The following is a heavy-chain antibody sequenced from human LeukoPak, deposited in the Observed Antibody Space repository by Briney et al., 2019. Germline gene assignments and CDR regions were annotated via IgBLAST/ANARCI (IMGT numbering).Heavy chain of an antibody. CDR3: AREVAAAGTHYYYYYYMDV. V-gene: IGHV4-59*01. CDR1: GGSISSYY. Sequence: SETLSLTCTASGGSISSYYWSWIREPPGRGLEWIGYIYYSGSTNYNPSLKSRVTISVDTSKNQFSLKLSSVTAADTAVYYRAREVAAAGTHYYYYYYMDVWGKGTTVTISS. J-gene: IGHJ6*03. D-gene: IGHD6-13*01. CDR2: IYYSGST.